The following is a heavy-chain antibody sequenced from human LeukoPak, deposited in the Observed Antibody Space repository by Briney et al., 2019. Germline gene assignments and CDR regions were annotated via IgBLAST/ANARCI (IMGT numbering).Heavy chain of an antibody. Sequence: SQTLSVTCAISGDSVSSDSASWNWLRQSRSRGLEWLGRTYYRSKWYYDYAQSLKSRININPDTSKNHFSLQLNSVTPEDTAVYYCARNYGSSWLDNWGQGTLVTVSS. CDR1: GDSVSSDSAS. CDR2: TYYRSKWYY. J-gene: IGHJ4*02. D-gene: IGHD6-13*01. CDR3: ARNYGSSWLDN. V-gene: IGHV6-1*01.